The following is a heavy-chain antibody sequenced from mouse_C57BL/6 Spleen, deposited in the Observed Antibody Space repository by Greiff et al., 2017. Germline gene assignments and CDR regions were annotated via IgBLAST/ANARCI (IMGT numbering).Heavy chain of an antibody. V-gene: IGHV1-52*01. D-gene: IGHD1-1*01. J-gene: IGHJ2*01. CDR3: ARWDYGGSSHYFDY. Sequence: VQLQQPGAELVRPGSSVKLSCKASGYTFTSYWMHWVKQRPIQGLEWIGNIDPSDSETHYNQKFKDKATLTVDKSSSTAYMQLSSLTSEDSAVYYCARWDYGGSSHYFDYWGQGTTLTVSS. CDR1: GYTFTSYW. CDR2: IDPSDSET.